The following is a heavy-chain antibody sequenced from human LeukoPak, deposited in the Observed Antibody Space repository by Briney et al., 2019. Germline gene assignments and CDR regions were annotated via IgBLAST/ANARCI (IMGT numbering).Heavy chain of an antibody. Sequence: PGGSLRLSCAASGFTFSDYYMSWIRQAPGKGLEWVSYISSSGSTIYYADSVKGRFTISRDNAKNSLYLQMNSLRAEDTAVYYCVGGGTTMIVVVNKPFDYWGQGTLVTVSS. CDR3: VGGGTTMIVVVNKPFDY. J-gene: IGHJ4*02. D-gene: IGHD3-22*01. CDR1: GFTFSDYY. CDR2: ISSSGSTI. V-gene: IGHV3-11*01.